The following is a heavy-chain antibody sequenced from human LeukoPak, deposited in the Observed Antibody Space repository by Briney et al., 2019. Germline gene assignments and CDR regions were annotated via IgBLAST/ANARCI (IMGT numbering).Heavy chain of an antibody. J-gene: IGHJ1*01. V-gene: IGHV3-15*01. D-gene: IGHD6-13*01. CDR3: TTAAPYSSSWYLRSPAEYFQH. CDR2: IKSKTDGGTT. Sequence: PGGSLRLSCAASGFTFSNARMSWVRQAPGKGLEWVGRIKSKTDGGTTDYAAPVKGRFTISRDDSKNTLYLQMNSLKTEDTAVYYCTTAAPYSSSWYLRSPAEYFQHWGQGTLVTVSS. CDR1: GFTFSNAR.